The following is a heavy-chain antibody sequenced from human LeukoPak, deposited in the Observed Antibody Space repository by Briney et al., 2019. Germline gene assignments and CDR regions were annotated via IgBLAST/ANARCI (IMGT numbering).Heavy chain of an antibody. CDR2: ISWNSGSI. J-gene: IGHJ4*02. V-gene: IGHV3-9*01. CDR1: GFTFDDYA. Sequence: GGSLRLSCAASGFTFDDYAMHWVRQAPGKGLEWVSGISWNSGSIGYADSVKGRFTISRDNAKNSLYLQMNSLRAEDTAVYYCARSIVVVPAAPPDYWGQGTLVTVSS. CDR3: ARSIVVVPAAPPDY. D-gene: IGHD2-2*01.